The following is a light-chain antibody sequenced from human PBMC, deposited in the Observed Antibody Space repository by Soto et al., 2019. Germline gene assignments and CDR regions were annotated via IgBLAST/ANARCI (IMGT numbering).Light chain of an antibody. Sequence: ESVLTQSPGTLSLSPGERATLSCRASQSISSSYLAWYQQKPGQAPRLLVYGASSRATGIPDRFSGSGSGTDFTLTISRLEPEDFAVYYCQQYGSSRFTFGPGTRWIS. J-gene: IGKJ3*01. CDR3: QQYGSSRFT. CDR1: QSISSSY. CDR2: GAS. V-gene: IGKV3-20*01.